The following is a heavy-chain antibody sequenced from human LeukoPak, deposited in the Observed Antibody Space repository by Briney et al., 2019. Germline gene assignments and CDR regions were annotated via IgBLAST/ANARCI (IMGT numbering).Heavy chain of an antibody. CDR1: SGSISSGSYY. CDR2: SYTSGST. D-gene: IGHD3/OR15-3a*01. V-gene: IGHV4-61*02. Sequence: SENLSLTCTVSSGSISSGSYYWSWIRQPAGKGLEWIGRSYTSGSTNYNPSLKSRATISVDTSNNQFSLKPSSVTAANTAVYYCARELDWGAVNDAFDIWGQGTMVTVSS. CDR3: ARELDWGAVNDAFDI. J-gene: IGHJ3*02.